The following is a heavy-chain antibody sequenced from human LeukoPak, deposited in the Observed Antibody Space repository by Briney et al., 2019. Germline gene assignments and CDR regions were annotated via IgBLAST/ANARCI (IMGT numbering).Heavy chain of an antibody. D-gene: IGHD3-16*02. CDR3: AKDPHSSVVTEFRIPPLDAFDI. CDR2: ISGSGGST. V-gene: IGHV3-23*01. J-gene: IGHJ3*02. Sequence: GGSLRLSCAASGFTFSSYAMSWVRQAPGKGLDWVSAISGSGGSTYYADSVKGRFTISRDNSKNTLYLQMNSLRAEDAAVYYCAKDPHSSVVTEFRIPPLDAFDIWGQGTMVTVSS. CDR1: GFTFSSYA.